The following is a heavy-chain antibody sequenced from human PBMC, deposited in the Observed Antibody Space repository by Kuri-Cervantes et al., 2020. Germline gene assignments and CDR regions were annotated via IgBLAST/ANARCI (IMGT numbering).Heavy chain of an antibody. V-gene: IGHV4-38-2*02. CDR1: GYSISSGYY. J-gene: IGHJ4*02. CDR3: ARGSVYGDYVPSTSLAY. D-gene: IGHD4-17*01. Sequence: SLKTPCTSLGYSISSGYYWGWIRQPPGKGLEWIGSIYHSGSTYYNPSLKSRVTISVDTSKNQFSLKLSSVTAADTAVYYYARGSVYGDYVPSTSLAYWGQGTLVTVSS. CDR2: IYHSGST.